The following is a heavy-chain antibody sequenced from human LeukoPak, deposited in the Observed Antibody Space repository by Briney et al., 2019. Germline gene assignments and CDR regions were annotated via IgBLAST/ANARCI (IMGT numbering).Heavy chain of an antibody. CDR3: ARVYSSTHNWFDT. V-gene: IGHV4-39*07. CDR2: IYYSGTT. D-gene: IGHD6-19*01. J-gene: IGHJ5*02. Sequence: PSETLSLTCTVSGDSISTTSYFWAWIRQPPGEGLEWIGSIYYSGTTYFNSSLKSRFTISVERSKNHFSLKLSSLTVADTARYYCARVYSSTHNWFDTWGQGIQVTVSS. CDR1: GDSISTTSYF.